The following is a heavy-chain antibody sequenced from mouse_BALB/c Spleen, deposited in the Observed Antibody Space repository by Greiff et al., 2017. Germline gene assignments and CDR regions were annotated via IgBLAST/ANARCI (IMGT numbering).Heavy chain of an antibody. D-gene: IGHD1-1*01. V-gene: IGHV5-17*02. J-gene: IGHJ4*01. CDR2: ISSGSSTI. CDR3: ARGDYYGSSPLYYAMDY. Sequence: EVKLMESGGGLVQPGGSRKLSCAASGFTFSSFGMHWVRQAPEKGLEWVAYISSGSSTIYYADTVKGRFTISRDNPKNTLFLQMTSLRSEDTAMYYCARGDYYGSSPLYYAMDYWGQGTSVTVSS. CDR1: GFTFSSFG.